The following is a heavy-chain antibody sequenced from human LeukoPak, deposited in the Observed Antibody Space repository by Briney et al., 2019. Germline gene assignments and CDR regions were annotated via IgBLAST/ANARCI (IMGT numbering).Heavy chain of an antibody. CDR2: IYSGGST. Sequence: PGGSLRLSCAASGFTVSSNYMSWVRQAPGKGLEWVSVIYSGGSTYYADSVKGRFTISRDNSKNTLYLQMNSLRAEDTAVYYCARLYYYYYMDVWGKGTTVTISS. CDR1: GFTVSSNY. CDR3: ARLYYYYYMDV. J-gene: IGHJ6*03. V-gene: IGHV3-53*01.